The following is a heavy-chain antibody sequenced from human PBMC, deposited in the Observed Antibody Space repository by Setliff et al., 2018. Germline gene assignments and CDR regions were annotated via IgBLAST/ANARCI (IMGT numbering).Heavy chain of an antibody. V-gene: IGHV4-59*01. CDR3: ARGPRIWFGELLGAFDI. Sequence: SETLSLTCSVSGGSISSSYFSWIRHSPGKGLEWLGYVYNSGSTNYNPSLKSRVTISVDTSKNQFSLKLSSVTAADTAVYYCARGPRIWFGELLGAFDIWGQGTMVTVSS. J-gene: IGHJ3*02. CDR2: VYNSGST. CDR1: GGSISSSY. D-gene: IGHD3-10*01.